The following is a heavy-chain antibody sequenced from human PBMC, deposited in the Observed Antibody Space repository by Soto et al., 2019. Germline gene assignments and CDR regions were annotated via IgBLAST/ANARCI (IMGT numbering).Heavy chain of an antibody. J-gene: IGHJ4*02. CDR1: GGSVSSGSYY. CDR2: IYYSGST. V-gene: IGHV4-61*01. D-gene: IGHD6-13*01. Sequence: SSETLSLTCTVSGGSVSSGSYYWSWIRQPPGKGLEWIGYIYYSGSTNYNPSLKSRVTISVDTSKNQFSLKLSSVTTADTAVYFCAAGEASSRNLAPYYLDFWGQGTLVTVSS. CDR3: AAGEASSRNLAPYYLDF.